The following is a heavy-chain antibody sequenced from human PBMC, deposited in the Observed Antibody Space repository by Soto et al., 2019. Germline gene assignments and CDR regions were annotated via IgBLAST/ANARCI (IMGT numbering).Heavy chain of an antibody. V-gene: IGHV1-18*01. J-gene: IGHJ4*02. CDR3: ARGTPPLEPFDY. CDR2: ISTYNHNT. Sequence: ASVKVSCKAPGYIFTSYGISWVRQAPGQGLEWMGWISTYNHNTNYARKVQGRVAVTTDTSTRTAYMELRSLTSDDTAMYYCARGTPPLEPFDYWGQGTLVTVSS. D-gene: IGHD1-1*01. CDR1: GYIFTSYG.